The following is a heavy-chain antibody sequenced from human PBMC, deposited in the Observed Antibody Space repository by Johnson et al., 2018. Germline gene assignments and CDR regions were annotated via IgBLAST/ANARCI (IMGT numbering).Heavy chain of an antibody. Sequence: VQLVQSGGGLVQPGRSXRLSCAASGFTFSRSAMSWVRQAPGKGLEWVAAISNSGGSPSFADSVKGRFTISIDNSRNSLNLEMNSLRTEDTAWYYCAKVVGLSRTYYYYGMDVWGQGTTVTVSS. J-gene: IGHJ6*02. CDR2: ISNSGGSP. V-gene: IGHV3-23*04. CDR1: GFTFSRSA. D-gene: IGHD2-21*01. CDR3: AKVVGLSRTYYYYGMDV.